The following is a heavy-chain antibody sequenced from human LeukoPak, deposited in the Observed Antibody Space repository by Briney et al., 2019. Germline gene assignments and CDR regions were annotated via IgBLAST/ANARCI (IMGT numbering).Heavy chain of an antibody. CDR2: ITGSGSRT. J-gene: IGHJ4*02. CDR1: GSTFSNYA. V-gene: IGHV3-23*01. CDR3: AARPVADNPAPFDY. D-gene: IGHD6-19*01. Sequence: GGSLRLSCAASGSTFSNYAMTWVRQPPGKGLECVSSITGSGSRTYYADSVKGRFTISRDSSKNTLFLQMNSLRADDTAVYYCAARPVADNPAPFDYWGQGTLVTVSS.